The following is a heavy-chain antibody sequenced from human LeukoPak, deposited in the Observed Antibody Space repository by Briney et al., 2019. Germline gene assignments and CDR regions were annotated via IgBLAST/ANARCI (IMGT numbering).Heavy chain of an antibody. CDR2: INPNSGGT. D-gene: IGHD1-26*01. CDR3: ARGGPRSFLMGYYYYGMDV. CDR1: GYTFTGYY. Sequence: ASVKVSCKASGYTFTGYYMHWVRQAPGQGLEWMGWINPNSGGTSYAQKFQGRVTMTRDTSISTAYMELSRLRSDDTAVYYCARGGPRSFLMGYYYYGMDVWGQGTTVTVSS. J-gene: IGHJ6*02. V-gene: IGHV1-2*02.